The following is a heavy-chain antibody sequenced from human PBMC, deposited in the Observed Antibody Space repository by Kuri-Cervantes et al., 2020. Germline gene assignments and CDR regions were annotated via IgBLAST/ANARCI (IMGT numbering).Heavy chain of an antibody. J-gene: IGHJ5*02. Sequence: ASVKVSCKASGHTFTSYGISWVRQAPGQGLEWMGWISAYNGNTNYAQKLQGRVTMTTDTSTSTAYMELRSLRSDDTAVCYCARDLGVTPYNWFDPWGQGTLVTVSS. CDR3: ARDLGVTPYNWFDP. CDR2: ISAYNGNT. V-gene: IGHV1-18*01. D-gene: IGHD2-21*02. CDR1: GHTFTSYG.